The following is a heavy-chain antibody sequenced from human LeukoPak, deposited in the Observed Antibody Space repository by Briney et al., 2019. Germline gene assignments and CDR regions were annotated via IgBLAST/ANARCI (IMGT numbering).Heavy chain of an antibody. Sequence: PSETLSLTCTVSGGSISSGGYYWSWIRQPPGKGLEWIGYIYHSGSTYYNPSLKSRVTISVDRSKNQFSLKLSSVTAADTAVYYCARDPSYCGGDCYPGQHWGQGTLVTVSS. CDR3: ARDPSYCGGDCYPGQH. CDR1: GGSISSGGYY. J-gene: IGHJ1*01. V-gene: IGHV4-30-2*01. D-gene: IGHD2-21*01. CDR2: IYHSGST.